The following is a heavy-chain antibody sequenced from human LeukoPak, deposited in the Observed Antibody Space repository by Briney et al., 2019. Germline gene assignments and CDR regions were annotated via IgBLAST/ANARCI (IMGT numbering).Heavy chain of an antibody. CDR1: GFTFDDYA. V-gene: IGHV3-9*01. CDR2: ISWNSGNI. Sequence: HTGGSLRLSCAASGFTFDDYAMHWVRQAPGKGLEWVSRISWNSGNIGYADSVKGRFTISRDNAKNSLYLQMNSLRAEDTALYYCAKDRNWGSAAAGTFDIWGQGTMVTVSS. D-gene: IGHD6-13*01. J-gene: IGHJ3*02. CDR3: AKDRNWGSAAAGTFDI.